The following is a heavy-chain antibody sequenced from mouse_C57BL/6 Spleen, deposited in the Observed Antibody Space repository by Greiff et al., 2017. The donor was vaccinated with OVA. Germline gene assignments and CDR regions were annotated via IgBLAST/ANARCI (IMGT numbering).Heavy chain of an antibody. CDR3: ARGDSLAY. V-gene: IGHV1-69*01. D-gene: IGHD3-3*01. CDR2: IDPSDSYP. Sequence: QVPLTQPGAELVMPGASVKLSCKASGYTFTSYWMHWVKQRPGQGLEWIGEIDPSDSYPHYNQKFKGKSTLTLDKSSSTAYMQLSSLTSEDSAVYYCARGDSLAYWGQGTLVTVSA. CDR1: GYTFTSYW. J-gene: IGHJ3*01.